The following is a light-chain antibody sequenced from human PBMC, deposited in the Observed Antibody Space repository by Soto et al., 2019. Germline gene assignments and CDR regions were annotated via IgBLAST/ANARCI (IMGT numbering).Light chain of an antibody. J-gene: IGLJ1*01. CDR3: ISYTVSLSYV. Sequence: QSVLTQPASVSGSPGQSITISCTGTSSDIGSYDHVAWYQQFTGKTPKLIIYQVTNRPSGVSNRFSASKSGNTASLTISGLQAEDEADYYCISYTVSLSYVFGTGTKVTVL. V-gene: IGLV2-14*01. CDR2: QVT. CDR1: SSDIGSYDH.